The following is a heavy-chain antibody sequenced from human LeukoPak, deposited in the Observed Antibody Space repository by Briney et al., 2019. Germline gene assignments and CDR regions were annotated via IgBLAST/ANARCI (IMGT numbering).Heavy chain of an antibody. Sequence: SVKVSCKASGGTFSSYAISWVRQVPGQGLEWMGGIIPIFGTANYVQKFQGRVTITTDESTSTAYMELSSLRSEDTAVYYCARGGSSSSGWYYYYMDVWGKGTTVTVSS. J-gene: IGHJ6*03. CDR1: GGTFSSYA. V-gene: IGHV1-69*05. CDR3: ARGGSSSSGWYYYYMDV. CDR2: IIPIFGTA. D-gene: IGHD6-6*01.